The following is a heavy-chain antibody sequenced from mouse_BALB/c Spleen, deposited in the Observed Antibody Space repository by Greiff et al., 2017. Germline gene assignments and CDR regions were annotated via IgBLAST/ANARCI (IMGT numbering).Heavy chain of an antibody. V-gene: IGHV1-69*02. Sequence: QVQLQQPGAELVKPGASVKLSCKASGYTFTSYWMHWVKQRPGQGLEWIGEIDPSDSYTNYNQKFKGKATLTVDKSSSTAYMQLSSLTSENSAVYFCARSGLWLHYAMDYWGQGTSVTVSS. CDR1: GYTFTSYW. CDR2: IDPSDSYT. J-gene: IGHJ4*01. CDR3: ARSGLWLHYAMDY. D-gene: IGHD2-2*01.